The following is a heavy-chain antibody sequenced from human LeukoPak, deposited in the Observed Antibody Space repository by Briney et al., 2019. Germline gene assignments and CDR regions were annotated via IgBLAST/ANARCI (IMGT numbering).Heavy chain of an antibody. CDR1: GFTFSSYS. CDR3: ALGYYDSSGYYYLAY. D-gene: IGHD3-22*01. J-gene: IGHJ4*02. Sequence: GGSLRLSCAASGFTFSSYSMNWVRQAPGKGMEWVSSISSNSSYIYYADSVKGRFTISRDNAKNSLYLQMNSLRAEDTAVYYCALGYYDSSGYYYLAYWGQGTLVTVSS. CDR2: ISSNSSYI. V-gene: IGHV3-21*01.